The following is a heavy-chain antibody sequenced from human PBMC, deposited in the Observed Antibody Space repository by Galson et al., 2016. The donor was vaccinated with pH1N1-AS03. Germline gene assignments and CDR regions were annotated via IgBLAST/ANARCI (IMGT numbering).Heavy chain of an antibody. CDR2: IHPGGDT. Sequence: SLRLSCAATGFTVSSGYHMSWVRQAPGKGLEWVSVIHPGGDTYNADSVKGRFTISRDNFENMVYLQMYSLRPEDTAVYYCAGDEGFANGINVWGQGTTVTVSS. CDR1: GFTVSSGY. D-gene: IGHD3-3*01. V-gene: IGHV3-66*02. CDR3: AGDEGFANGINV. J-gene: IGHJ6*02.